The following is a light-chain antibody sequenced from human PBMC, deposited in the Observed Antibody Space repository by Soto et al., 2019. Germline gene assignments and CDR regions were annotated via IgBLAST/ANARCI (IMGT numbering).Light chain of an antibody. CDR3: QQYGSSPGT. CDR2: GAS. J-gene: IGKJ1*01. CDR1: QSVSSSY. Sequence: TLSLSPGERATLSCRASQSVSSSYLAWYQQKPGQAPRLLIYGASSRATGIPDRFSGSGSGTDFTLTISRLEPEDFAVYYCQQYGSSPGTFGQGTKVEIK. V-gene: IGKV3-20*01.